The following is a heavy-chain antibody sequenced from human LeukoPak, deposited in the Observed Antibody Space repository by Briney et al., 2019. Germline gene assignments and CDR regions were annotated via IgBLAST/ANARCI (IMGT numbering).Heavy chain of an antibody. CDR1: GFTVSSNY. Sequence: PGGSLRLSCAASGFTVSSNYVSWVRQAPGKGLEWLATISESGTTYYNPSLKSRVTISVDTSKNQFSLNLGSVTAADTAVYYCARYSGSYFDYWGQGALVTVSS. CDR3: ARYSGSYFDY. CDR2: ISESGTT. D-gene: IGHD5-12*01. J-gene: IGHJ4*02. V-gene: IGHV4-59*05.